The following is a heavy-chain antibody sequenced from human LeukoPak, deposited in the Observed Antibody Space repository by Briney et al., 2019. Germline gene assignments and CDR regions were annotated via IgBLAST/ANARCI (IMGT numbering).Heavy chain of an antibody. CDR1: GYTFTGYY. J-gene: IGHJ4*02. CDR3: AREGYCSGGHCPAAY. CDR2: INPNSGGT. V-gene: IGHV1-2*02. D-gene: IGHD2-15*01. Sequence: ASVKVSCKASGYTFTGYYMHWVRQAPGQGLEWMGWINPNSGGTNYAQKFQGRVTMTRDTSISTAYMELSSLRSDDTALFYCAREGYCSGGHCPAAYWGQGTLVTVSS.